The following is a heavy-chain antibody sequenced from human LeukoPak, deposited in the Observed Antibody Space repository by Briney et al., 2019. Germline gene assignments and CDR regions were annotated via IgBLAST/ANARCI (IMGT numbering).Heavy chain of an antibody. CDR3: AKESGKFDY. V-gene: IGHV3-43*02. CDR1: GLNFDDSA. CDR2: ISADGGST. J-gene: IGHJ4*02. Sequence: GGSLRLSCVASGLNFDDSAMHWGRQAPGKGLEWVSLISADGGSTFSADSVKGRFSISRDNSKNSLYLQMNSLRSEDTAMYYCAKESGKFDYWGQGTLVAVCS.